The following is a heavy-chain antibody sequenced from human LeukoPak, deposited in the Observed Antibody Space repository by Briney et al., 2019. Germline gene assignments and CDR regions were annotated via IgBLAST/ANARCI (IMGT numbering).Heavy chain of an antibody. J-gene: IGHJ6*03. Sequence: GGSLRLSCAASRFTFSSYSMNWVRQAPGKGLEWVSYISSSSSTIYYADCVKGRFTISRDNAKNSPYLQMNSLRAEDTAVYYCAREGGDPRDYYYYYMDVWGKGTTVTVSS. CDR2: ISSSSSTI. CDR3: AREGGDPRDYYYYYMDV. CDR1: RFTFSSYS. V-gene: IGHV3-48*01. D-gene: IGHD4-17*01.